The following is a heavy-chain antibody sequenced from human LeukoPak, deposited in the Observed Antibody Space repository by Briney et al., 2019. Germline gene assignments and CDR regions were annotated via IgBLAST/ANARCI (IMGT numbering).Heavy chain of an antibody. V-gene: IGHV3-23*01. D-gene: IGHD3-10*01. CDR3: AKEWLWFGESGIDY. CDR2: ISGSGGST. CDR1: GFTFSSYA. J-gene: IGHJ4*02. Sequence: GGSLRLSCAASGFTFSSYAMSWVRQAPGKGLEWVSAISGSGGSTNYADSVKGRFTISRDNSKNTLYLQMNSLRAEDTAVYYCAKEWLWFGESGIDYWGQGTLVTVSS.